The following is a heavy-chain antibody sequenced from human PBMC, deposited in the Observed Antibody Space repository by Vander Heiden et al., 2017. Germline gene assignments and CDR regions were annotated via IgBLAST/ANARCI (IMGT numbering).Heavy chain of an antibody. CDR2: IYHSGNT. D-gene: IGHD1-26*01. J-gene: IGHJ4*02. V-gene: IGHV4-38-2*01. CDR3: ARLVGNYYYDY. CDR1: GYSISSGYY. Sequence: QVQLQESGPGLVTPSQTLSLSCDVSGYSISSGYYWAWIRQPPGKGLEWIGNIYHSGNTNYNPSLRSRVTISVDTSKNQFSLKLSSVTAADTALYYCARLVGNYYYDYWGQGALVTISS.